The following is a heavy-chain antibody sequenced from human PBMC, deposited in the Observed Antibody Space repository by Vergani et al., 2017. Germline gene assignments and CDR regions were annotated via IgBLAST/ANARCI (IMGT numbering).Heavy chain of an antibody. CDR1: EYSFGNYW. V-gene: IGHV5-51*03. J-gene: IGHJ4*02. Sequence: EVELVQSGPEMRKPGESLKISCKGSEYSFGNYWIGWVRQMPGKGLGWMGIIYPADSDTRYSPSFQGQVTISVDKSISTAYLQRSSLRASDSAMYYCARLYGRDSSGSKYFDYWGQGTLVTVSS. D-gene: IGHD3-22*01. CDR3: ARLYGRDSSGSKYFDY. CDR2: IYPADSDT.